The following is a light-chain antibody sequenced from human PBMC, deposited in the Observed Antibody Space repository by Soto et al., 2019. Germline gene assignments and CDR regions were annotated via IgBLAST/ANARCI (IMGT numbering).Light chain of an antibody. V-gene: IGKV1-8*01. CDR3: QHIRTYPLS. J-gene: IGKJ2*03. CDR1: QGISNY. Sequence: AVRMTQSTSSFSAYTGDRVTITCWASQGISNYLAWYQQKPGKAPKLLIYAASTLQSGVPSRFSGSGSGTDFTLTISCLQSYYFATYYGQHIRTYPLSFGQGPKLDTK. CDR2: AAS.